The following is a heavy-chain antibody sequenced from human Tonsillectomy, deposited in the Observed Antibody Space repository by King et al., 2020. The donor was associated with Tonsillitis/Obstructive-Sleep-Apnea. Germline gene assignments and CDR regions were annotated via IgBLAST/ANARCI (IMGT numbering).Heavy chain of an antibody. CDR2: INPNTGDT. D-gene: IGHD1-26*01. J-gene: IGHJ4*02. Sequence: VQLVESGAEVKKPGASVELSCKASGYTFTGYYIHWVRQAPGQGLEWMGWINPNTGDTNSAQRFQGRVTMTRDTSIGTAYMELSSLRSDDTAVYFCARESACSYYIYWGQGTLVTVSS. CDR1: GYTFTGYY. CDR3: ARESACSYYIY. V-gene: IGHV1-2*02.